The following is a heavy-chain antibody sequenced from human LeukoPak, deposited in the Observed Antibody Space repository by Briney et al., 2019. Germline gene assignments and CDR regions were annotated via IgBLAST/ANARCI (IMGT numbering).Heavy chain of an antibody. CDR3: AKGGVRFLESKHYYYMDV. CDR2: ISGSGGST. V-gene: IGHV3-23*01. CDR1: GFTFSSYA. Sequence: GGSLRLSCAASGFTFSSYAMSWVRQAPGKGLEWVSAISGSGGSTYYADSVKGRFTISRDNSKNTLYLQMNSLRAEDTAVYYCAKGGVRFLESKHYYYMDVWGKGTTVTVSS. J-gene: IGHJ6*03. D-gene: IGHD3-3*01.